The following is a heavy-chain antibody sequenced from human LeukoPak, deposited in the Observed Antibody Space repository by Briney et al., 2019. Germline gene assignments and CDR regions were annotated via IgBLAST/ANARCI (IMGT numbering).Heavy chain of an antibody. CDR2: INPSGGST. CDR1: GYTFTSYY. CDR3: ARVQDQYSSGWYGGEDI. J-gene: IGHJ3*02. Sequence: ASVKVSCKASGYTFTSYYMHWVRQAPGQGLEWMGIINPSGGSTSYAQKFQGRVTMTRDTSTSTVYMELSSLRSEDTAVYYCARVQDQYSSGWYGGEDIWGQGTMVTVSS. D-gene: IGHD6-19*01. V-gene: IGHV1-46*01.